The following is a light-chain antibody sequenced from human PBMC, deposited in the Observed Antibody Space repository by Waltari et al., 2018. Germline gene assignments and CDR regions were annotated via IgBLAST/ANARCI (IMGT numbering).Light chain of an antibody. V-gene: IGLV2-23*01. J-gene: IGLJ3*02. CDR1: SSAVGNYNL. Sequence: QSALTQPASVSGSPGQSITISCTGTSSAVGNYNLVSWYQQYPGKAPEVLIYDDNRRLSGVSYPFPCSKYGNTASMTISGVQAEHEADYYRCSYADSYTWVFGGAPKLTVL. CDR3: CSYADSYTWV. CDR2: DDN.